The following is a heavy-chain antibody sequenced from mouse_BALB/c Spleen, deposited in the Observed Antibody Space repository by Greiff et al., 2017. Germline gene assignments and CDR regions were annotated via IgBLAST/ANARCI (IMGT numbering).Heavy chain of an antibody. CDR2: ISSGGSYT. CDR1: GFTFSSYG. D-gene: IGHD1-1*01. Sequence: VQLKESGGDLVKPGGSLKLSCAASGFTFSSYGMSWVRQTPDKRLEWVATISSGGSYTYYPDSVKGRFTISRDNAKNTLYLQMSSLKSEDTAMYYCARPDYYGSSYDAMDYWGQGTSVTVSS. CDR3: ARPDYYGSSYDAMDY. J-gene: IGHJ4*01. V-gene: IGHV5-6*01.